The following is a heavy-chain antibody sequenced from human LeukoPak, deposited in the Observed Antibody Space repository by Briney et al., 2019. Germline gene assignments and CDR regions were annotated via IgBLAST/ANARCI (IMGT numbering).Heavy chain of an antibody. CDR1: GGSFSGYY. V-gene: IGHV4-34*01. CDR2: INHSGST. J-gene: IGHJ6*03. D-gene: IGHD1-1*01. Sequence: KPSETLSLTCAVYGGSFSGYYWSWIRQPPGKGLEWIGEINHSGSTNYHPSLKSPATISVDTSKNQFSLKLSSVTAADTAVYYCARGRRYGNYSYYMDVWGKGTTVTVSS. CDR3: ARGRRYGNYSYYMDV.